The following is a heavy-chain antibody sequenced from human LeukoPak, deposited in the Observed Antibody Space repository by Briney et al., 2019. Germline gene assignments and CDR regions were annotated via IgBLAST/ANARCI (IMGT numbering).Heavy chain of an antibody. CDR1: GFRLDNYW. CDR2: INEDGSKI. D-gene: IGHD3-10*01. Sequence: GGSLRLSCEASGFRLDNYWMTWVRQAPGKGLEWVADINEDGSKIYSLDSVKGRFTISRDNAKNSLCLQLNTLRAEDTAVYYCARWSHVSGRWFLDNWGRGTLVSVSS. CDR3: ARWSHVSGRWFLDN. V-gene: IGHV3-7*05. J-gene: IGHJ4*02.